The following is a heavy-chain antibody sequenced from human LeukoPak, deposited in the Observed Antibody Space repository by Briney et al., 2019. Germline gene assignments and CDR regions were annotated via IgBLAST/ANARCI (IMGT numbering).Heavy chain of an antibody. Sequence: PGGSLRLSCAASGFTFSSYGMHWVRQAPGKGLEWVAFIRYDGSNKYYADSVKGRFTISRDNSKNTLYLQMNGLRAEDTAVYYCAKDRGTSLWYFDLWGRGTLVTVSS. CDR1: GFTFSSYG. D-gene: IGHD2-2*01. CDR3: AKDRGTSLWYFDL. CDR2: IRYDGSNK. J-gene: IGHJ2*01. V-gene: IGHV3-30*02.